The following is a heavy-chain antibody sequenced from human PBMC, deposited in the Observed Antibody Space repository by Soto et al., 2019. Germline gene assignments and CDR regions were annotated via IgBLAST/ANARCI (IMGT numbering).Heavy chain of an antibody. CDR2: INHTGSP. V-gene: IGHV4-34*01. Sequence: QLQLQQWGAGLLKPSETLSLTCAVYGGPFNNYYWSWIRQSPTKGLEWIGDINHTGSPNYNPSLKSRVTISIDTSKKQISLKLSSVTAADTAVYYCASQVGIPNNRVGVVWGQGTLVTVSS. CDR1: GGPFNNYY. CDR3: ASQVGIPNNRVGVV. J-gene: IGHJ1*01. D-gene: IGHD2-21*01.